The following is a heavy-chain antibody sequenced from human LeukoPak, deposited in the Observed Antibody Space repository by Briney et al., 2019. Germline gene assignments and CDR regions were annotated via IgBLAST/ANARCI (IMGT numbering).Heavy chain of an antibody. CDR1: GFTFSSYS. CDR2: ISASSSYI. D-gene: IGHD2-21*02. V-gene: IGHV3-21*01. Sequence: GGSLRLSCAASGFTFSSYSMNWVRQAPGKGPEWVSPISASSSYIYYADSVKGRFTISRDNGKNSLFLQMNSLRAEDTAVYYYARLYCDGDCYPWGQGTLVTVSS. J-gene: IGHJ5*02. CDR3: ARLYCDGDCYP.